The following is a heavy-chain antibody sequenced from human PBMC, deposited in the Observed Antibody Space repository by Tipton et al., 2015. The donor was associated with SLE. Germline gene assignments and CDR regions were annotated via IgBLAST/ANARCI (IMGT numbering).Heavy chain of an antibody. V-gene: IGHV3-30*02. CDR2: IRYDGSNK. Sequence: GSLRLSCAASGFTFSSYGMHWVRQAPGKGLEWVAFIRYDGSNKYYADSVKGRFTISRDNSKNTLYLQMNSLRAEDTAVYYCAKGREGLLYIWGSYRLDYWGQGTLVTVSS. CDR1: GFTFSSYG. J-gene: IGHJ4*02. D-gene: IGHD3-16*02. CDR3: AKGREGLLYIWGSYRLDY.